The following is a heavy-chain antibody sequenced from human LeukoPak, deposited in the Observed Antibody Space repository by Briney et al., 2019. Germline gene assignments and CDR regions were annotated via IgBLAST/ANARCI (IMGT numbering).Heavy chain of an antibody. CDR3: ARGTEMATMGSWFDP. D-gene: IGHD5-24*01. Sequence: GGSLRLSCVASGFTFSYNGMHWVRQAPGKGLEWVSSISSTSSYIYYADSLKGRFTISRDNAKNSLYLQMNSLRAEDTAVYYCARGTEMATMGSWFDPWGQGTLVTVSS. V-gene: IGHV3-21*01. CDR2: ISSTSSYI. J-gene: IGHJ5*02. CDR1: GFTFSYNG.